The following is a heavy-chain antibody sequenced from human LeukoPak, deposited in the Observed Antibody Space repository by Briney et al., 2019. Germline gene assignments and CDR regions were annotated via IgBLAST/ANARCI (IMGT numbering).Heavy chain of an antibody. CDR1: GFTFDDYA. D-gene: IGHD5-12*01. Sequence: PGGSLTLSCAASGFTFDDYAMHWVRQAPGKGLDWVSLISGDGGSTYYADSVKGRFTISRDNSKNTLYLQMNSLRAEDTAVYYCAKEGYSGYDLDHWGQGTLVTVSS. J-gene: IGHJ4*02. CDR3: AKEGYSGYDLDH. V-gene: IGHV3-43*02. CDR2: ISGDGGST.